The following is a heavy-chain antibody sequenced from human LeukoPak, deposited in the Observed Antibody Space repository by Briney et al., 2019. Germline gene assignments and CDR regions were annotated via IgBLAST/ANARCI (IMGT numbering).Heavy chain of an antibody. CDR2: INTDGSST. Sequence: PGGSLRLSCAASGFTFSSYWMHWVRQAPGKGLVWVSRINTDGSSTSYADSVKGRFTISRDNAKNSLYLQMNSLRAEDTAVYYCARDPRTIFGVVTPLLGGQGTLVTVSS. CDR3: ARDPRTIFGVVTPLL. J-gene: IGHJ4*02. V-gene: IGHV3-74*01. CDR1: GFTFSSYW. D-gene: IGHD3-3*01.